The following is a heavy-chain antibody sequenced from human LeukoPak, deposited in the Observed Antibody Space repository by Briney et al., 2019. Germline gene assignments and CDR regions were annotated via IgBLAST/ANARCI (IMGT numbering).Heavy chain of an antibody. V-gene: IGHV5-51*01. CDR1: GYSFTTYW. CDR3: ARRRSAYNWNDRDAFDI. J-gene: IGHJ3*02. Sequence: GESLKISCKGSGYSFTTYWIGWVRQMPGKGLEWMGIIYPGDPDTRYSPSFQGQVTISADKSISTAYLQWSSLKASDTAMYYCARRRSAYNWNDRDAFDIWGQGTMVTVSS. D-gene: IGHD1-1*01. CDR2: IYPGDPDT.